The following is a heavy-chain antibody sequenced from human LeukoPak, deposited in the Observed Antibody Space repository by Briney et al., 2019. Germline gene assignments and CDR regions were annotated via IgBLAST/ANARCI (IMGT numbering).Heavy chain of an antibody. V-gene: IGHV4-59*01. D-gene: IGHD5-18*01. Sequence: SETLSLTCTVSGGSISSYYWSWIRQPPGKGLEWIGYIYYSGSTNYNPSLKSRVTISVDTSRNQFSLKLSSVTAADTAVYYCAAVDTAMARWGQGTLVTVSS. CDR1: GGSISSYY. J-gene: IGHJ4*02. CDR3: AAVDTAMAR. CDR2: IYYSGST.